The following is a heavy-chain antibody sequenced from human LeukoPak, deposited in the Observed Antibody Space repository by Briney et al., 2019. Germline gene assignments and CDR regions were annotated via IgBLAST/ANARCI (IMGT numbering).Heavy chain of an antibody. Sequence: SETLSLTCAVYGGSFSGYYWSWIRQPPGKGLELIGEINHSGSTNYNPSLKSRVTISVDTSKNQFSLKLSSVTAADTAVYYCARGPRVTARYCTNGVCPGGWFDPWGQGTLVTVSS. J-gene: IGHJ5*02. CDR3: ARGPRVTARYCTNGVCPGGWFDP. D-gene: IGHD2-8*01. CDR1: GGSFSGYY. CDR2: INHSGST. V-gene: IGHV4-34*01.